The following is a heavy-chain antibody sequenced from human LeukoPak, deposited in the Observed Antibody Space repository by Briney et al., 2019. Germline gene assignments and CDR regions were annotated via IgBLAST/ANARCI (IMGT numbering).Heavy chain of an antibody. CDR2: VSYSGST. J-gene: IGHJ4*02. CDR1: GGSISSYY. CDR3: AREKDHGDRLFDY. V-gene: IGHV4-59*01. D-gene: IGHD4-17*01. Sequence: SETLSLTCTVSGGSISSYYWSWIRQPPGKGLEWIGYVSYSGSTDYNPSLKSRVTISLDTSKSQFSLKLSSVTAAGTAVYYCAREKDHGDRLFDYWGQGTLVTVSS.